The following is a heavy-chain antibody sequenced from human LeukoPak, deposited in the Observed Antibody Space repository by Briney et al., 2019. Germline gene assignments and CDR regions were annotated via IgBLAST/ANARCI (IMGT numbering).Heavy chain of an antibody. D-gene: IGHD6-25*01. V-gene: IGHV4-38-2*02. CDR3: ARGYSSGCFNWFDP. Sequence: SETLSLTCTVSGYSISSGYYWGWIRQPPGKGLERIGNIYHSGSTFYNPSLKSRVTISVDTSKNQFSLKLSSVTAADTAVYYCARGYSSGCFNWFDPWGQGTLVTVSS. CDR1: GYSISSGYY. J-gene: IGHJ5*02. CDR2: IYHSGST.